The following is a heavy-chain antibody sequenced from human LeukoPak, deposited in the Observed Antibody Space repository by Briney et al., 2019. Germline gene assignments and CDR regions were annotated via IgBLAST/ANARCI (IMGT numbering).Heavy chain of an antibody. Sequence: GGSLRLSCVASGLTFDDYGMSWVRQAPGKGLELVSGINWNGGTTPYAASVKGRFTISRENAKNSLYLQMNSLRVEDTAFYYCARNSGANVYTYSFQYWGRGTLVTVSS. V-gene: IGHV3-20*04. CDR1: GLTFDDYG. D-gene: IGHD1-26*01. CDR3: ARNSGANVYTYSFQY. CDR2: INWNGGTT. J-gene: IGHJ4*02.